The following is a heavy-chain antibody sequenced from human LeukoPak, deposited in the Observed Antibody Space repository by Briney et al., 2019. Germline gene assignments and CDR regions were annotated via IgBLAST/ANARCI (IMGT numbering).Heavy chain of an antibody. CDR1: GFTFSSYW. CDR2: IYADGYT. CDR3: ARDRRGEKDFDV. J-gene: IGHJ3*01. Sequence: GGSLRLSCAASGFTFSSYWMSWVRQAPGKGLEWVSAIYADGYTRDAASVKGRFSISRHNSKNTVYLQMDNLRPEDTAVYYCARDRRGEKDFDVWGPGTMVTVSS. V-gene: IGHV3-53*04.